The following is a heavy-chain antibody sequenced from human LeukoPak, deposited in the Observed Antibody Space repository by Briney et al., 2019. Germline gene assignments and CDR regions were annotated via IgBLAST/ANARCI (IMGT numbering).Heavy chain of an antibody. V-gene: IGHV3-23*01. CDR3: AKYYYGSGNTYSLDV. Sequence: PGGSLRLSCAASGFTFNKYAMSWVRQAPGKGLGWVSSTDGDGDSTYYADSVKGRFTISRDNSKNMGYLHMNSLRAEDTALYYCAKYYYGSGNTYSLDVWGQGTTVTVSS. J-gene: IGHJ6*02. CDR2: TDGDGDST. D-gene: IGHD3-10*01. CDR1: GFTFNKYA.